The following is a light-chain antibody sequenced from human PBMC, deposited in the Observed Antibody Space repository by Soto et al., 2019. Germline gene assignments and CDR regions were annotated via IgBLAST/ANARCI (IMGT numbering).Light chain of an antibody. J-gene: IGKJ1*01. Sequence: EIVVTQSPATLSLSPGERATLSCRASQSGSSNLAWYQQQPGQAPRLLFYGASTRATGIPGRFSGSGCGTEFTLTISSLQSEDFAVYYCQQYNNWPPTFGQGTKVDIK. CDR1: QSGSSN. CDR3: QQYNNWPPT. V-gene: IGKV3-15*01. CDR2: GAS.